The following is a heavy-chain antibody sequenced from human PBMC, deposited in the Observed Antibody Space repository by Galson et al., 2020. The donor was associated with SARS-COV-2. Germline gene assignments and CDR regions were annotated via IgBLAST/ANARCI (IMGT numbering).Heavy chain of an antibody. CDR1: GDSVSSHSAS. CDR3: ARERVDNIAVPGSVFGSYHYYGMDV. V-gene: IGHV6-1*01. Sequence: SQTLSLTCAISGDSVSSHSASWNWMRQSPTRGLEWLGRTYYRSKWYNDYALSVNSRIIITSDTSKNQFSLQLNSVTPEDTAVYYCARERVDNIAVPGSVFGSYHYYGMDVWGQGTSVTVSS. CDR2: TYYRSKWYN. J-gene: IGHJ6*02. D-gene: IGHD6-19*01.